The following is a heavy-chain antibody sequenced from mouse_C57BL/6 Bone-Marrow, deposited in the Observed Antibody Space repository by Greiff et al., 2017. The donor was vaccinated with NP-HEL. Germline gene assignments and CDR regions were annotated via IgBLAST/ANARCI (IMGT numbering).Heavy chain of an antibody. D-gene: IGHD1-1*01. V-gene: IGHV14-2*01. Sequence: VQLKQPGAELVKPGASVKLSCTASGFNIKDYYMHWVKQRTEQGLEWIGRIDPEDGETKYAPKFQGKATITADTSSNTAYLQLSSLTSEDTAVYYCARSFITTVVATDYWGQGTTLTVSS. CDR2: IDPEDGET. CDR1: GFNIKDYY. CDR3: ARSFITTVVATDY. J-gene: IGHJ2*01.